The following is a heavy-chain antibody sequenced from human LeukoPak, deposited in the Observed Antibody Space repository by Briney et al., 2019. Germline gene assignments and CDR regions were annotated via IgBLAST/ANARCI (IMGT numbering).Heavy chain of an antibody. CDR3: AADPYGGPPDVFDI. V-gene: IGHV1-58*01. CDR1: GFTFPSSA. CDR2: IVVGSGNT. Sequence: SVKVSCKASGFTFPSSAVQWVRLARGQRLEWIGWIVVGSGNTNYAQNFQERVTITRDMSTSTAYMELSSLRSEDTAVYYCAADPYGGPPDVFDIWGKGKMVTVSS. D-gene: IGHD3-10*01. J-gene: IGHJ3*02.